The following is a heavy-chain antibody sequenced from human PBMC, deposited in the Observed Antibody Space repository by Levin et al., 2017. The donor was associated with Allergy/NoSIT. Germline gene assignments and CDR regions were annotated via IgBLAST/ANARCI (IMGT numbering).Heavy chain of an antibody. V-gene: IGHV3-11*01. D-gene: IGHD3-3*01. Sequence: TAGGSLRLSCAASGFTFSDYYMSWIRQAPGEGLEWVSYVSGSGATVYYGDSVKGRFTISRNNDKNSLYLQMNSLRAEDTAVYYCARGHRDDYDFWSGYAGAFDIWGLGTRVTVSS. CDR3: ARGHRDDYDFWSGYAGAFDI. J-gene: IGHJ3*02. CDR1: GFTFSDYY. CDR2: VSGSGATV.